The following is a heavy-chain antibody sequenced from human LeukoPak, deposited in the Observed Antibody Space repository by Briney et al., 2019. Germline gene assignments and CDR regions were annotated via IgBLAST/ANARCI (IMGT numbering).Heavy chain of an antibody. J-gene: IGHJ6*03. CDR2: ISGDGGRT. Sequence: PGGSLRLSCAASGFTFSRYWMHWVRQAPGKGLEWVSLISGDGGRTYYADSMKGRFTISRDNSKNSLYLQMNSLKTEDTALYYCAKVTDYYYMDVWGKGTTVTVSS. CDR3: AKVTDYYYMDV. D-gene: IGHD1-20*01. CDR1: GFTFSRYW. V-gene: IGHV3-43*02.